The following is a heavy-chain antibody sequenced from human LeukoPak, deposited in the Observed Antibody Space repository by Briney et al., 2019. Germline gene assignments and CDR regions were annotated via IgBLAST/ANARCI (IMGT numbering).Heavy chain of an antibody. D-gene: IGHD1-26*01. CDR2: ISYDGSNK. CDR1: GFTFSSYA. V-gene: IGHV3-30-3*01. Sequence: GRSLRLSCAASGFTFSSYAMHLVRQAPGKGLEWVAVISYDGSNKYYADSVKGRFTISRDNSKNTLYLQMNSLRAEDTAVYYCARGLVGAAGGYYFDYWGQGTLVTVSS. CDR3: ARGLVGAAGGYYFDY. J-gene: IGHJ4*02.